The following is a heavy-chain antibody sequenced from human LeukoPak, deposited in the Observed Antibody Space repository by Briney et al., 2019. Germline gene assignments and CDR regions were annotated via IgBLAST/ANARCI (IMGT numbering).Heavy chain of an antibody. D-gene: IGHD3-22*01. Sequence: GGSLRLSCAASGFTFSSYWMHWVRQAPGNGLVWVSRINSDGSSTSYADSVKGRFTISRGNAKNTLYLQMNSLRAEDTAVYYCARDYGYDSSGYASPDYWGQGTLVTVSS. J-gene: IGHJ4*02. V-gene: IGHV3-74*01. CDR3: ARDYGYDSSGYASPDY. CDR2: INSDGSST. CDR1: GFTFSSYW.